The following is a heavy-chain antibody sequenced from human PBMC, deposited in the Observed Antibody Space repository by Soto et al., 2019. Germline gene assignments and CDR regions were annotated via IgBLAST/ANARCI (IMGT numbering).Heavy chain of an antibody. CDR1: GYTFTSYG. J-gene: IGHJ4*02. CDR2: ISAYNGNT. D-gene: IGHD3-3*01. V-gene: IGHV1-18*01. Sequence: QVQLVQSGAEVKKPGASVKVSCKASGYTFTSYGISWVRQAPGQGLEWMGWISAYNGNTNYAQKLQGRVTMTTDTPTHTAYMELKSLRSDETAVYYCARDNRGITIFGVVITYYFDYWGQGTLVTVSS. CDR3: ARDNRGITIFGVVITYYFDY.